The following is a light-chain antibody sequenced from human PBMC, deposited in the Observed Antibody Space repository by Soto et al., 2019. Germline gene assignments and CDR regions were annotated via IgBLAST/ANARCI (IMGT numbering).Light chain of an antibody. J-gene: IGKJ1*01. CDR2: AS. CDR1: HSFSTD. CDR3: QQYFNWRGT. Sequence: EIVRTQYQANLSVSTGGGATLSCRASHSFSTDLAWSQQNPGDAPRLLIYASIRATGIPAKFSGSGSGTEFTLTISSLKSEDFALYYCQQYFNWRGTFGQVTKVDIK. V-gene: IGKV3-15*01.